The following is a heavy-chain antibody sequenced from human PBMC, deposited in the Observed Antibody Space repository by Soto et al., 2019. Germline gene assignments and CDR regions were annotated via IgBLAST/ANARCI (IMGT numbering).Heavy chain of an antibody. CDR3: ARSNPPIVRGTGSEVNI. CDR2: LSGSFSTT. CDR1: GFTLSSYA. J-gene: IGHJ3*02. V-gene: IGHV3-23*01. Sequence: EVQLLESGGGLVQPGGSLRLSCTGSGFTLSSYALGWVRQAPGKGLKWGSALSGSFSTTYLADSVRGRFAISSDRSKNMLNLVMNNLRAEDTALYFCARSNPPIVRGTGSEVNIGGQATMVTVSS. D-gene: IGHD1-26*01.